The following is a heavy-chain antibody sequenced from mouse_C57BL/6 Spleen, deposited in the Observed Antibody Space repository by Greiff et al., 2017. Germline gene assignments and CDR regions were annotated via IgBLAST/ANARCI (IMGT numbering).Heavy chain of an antibody. D-gene: IGHD1-1*01. CDR3: ARHYYGSSYWYFDV. Sequence: VQRVESGPGLVAPSQSLTITCTVSGFSLTSYGVHWVRQPPGKGLEWLVVIWSDGSTTYNSAHKSRLSISKDNSKSQVFLKMNSLQTDDTAMYYCARHYYGSSYWYFDVWGTGTTVTVSS. CDR2: IWSDGST. J-gene: IGHJ1*03. CDR1: GFSLTSYG. V-gene: IGHV2-6-1*01.